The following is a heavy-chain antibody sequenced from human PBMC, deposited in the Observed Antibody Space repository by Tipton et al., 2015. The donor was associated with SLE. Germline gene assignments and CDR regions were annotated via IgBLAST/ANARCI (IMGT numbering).Heavy chain of an antibody. CDR2: IYPGDSDT. Sequence: VQLVQSGAEMTKPGESLKISCKGSGYSFTTYWIAWVRQMPGKGLEWMGIIYPGDSDTRYSPPFQGQVTISADKSISTAYLQWSSLKASDTAMYYCARRLSSWETFDIWGQGTLVTVSS. V-gene: IGHV5-51*03. CDR1: GYSFTTYW. D-gene: IGHD2-2*01. J-gene: IGHJ3*02. CDR3: ARRLSSWETFDI.